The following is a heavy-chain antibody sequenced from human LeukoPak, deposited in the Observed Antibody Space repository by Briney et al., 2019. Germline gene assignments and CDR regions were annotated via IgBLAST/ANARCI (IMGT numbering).Heavy chain of an antibody. V-gene: IGHV1-2*02. D-gene: IGHD3-9*01. CDR1: GYTFTGYY. CDR3: AREVARLRYFDWLYY. Sequence: ASVKVSSKASGYTFTGYYMHWVRQAPGQGLEWMGWINPNSGGTNYAQKFQGRVTMTRDTSISTAYMELSRLRSDDTAVYYCAREVARLRYFDWLYYWGQGTLVTVSS. CDR2: INPNSGGT. J-gene: IGHJ4*02.